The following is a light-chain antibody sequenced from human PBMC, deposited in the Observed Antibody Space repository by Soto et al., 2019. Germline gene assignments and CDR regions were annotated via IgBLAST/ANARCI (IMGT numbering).Light chain of an antibody. J-gene: IGKJ1*01. V-gene: IGKV1-5*03. Sequence: DIPMTQSPSTLSGSVGDRVTITCRASQTISSWLAWYQQKPGKAPKLLIYKASTLKSGVPSRFSGSGSGTEFTLTISSLQPDDFATYYCQHYNSYSEAFGQGTKVEI. CDR2: KAS. CDR1: QTISSW. CDR3: QHYNSYSEA.